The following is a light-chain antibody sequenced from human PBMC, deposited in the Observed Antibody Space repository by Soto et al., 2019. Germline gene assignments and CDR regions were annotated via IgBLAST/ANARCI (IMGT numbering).Light chain of an antibody. J-gene: IGLJ2*01. CDR1: SSDVGGYAY. CDR2: EVS. V-gene: IGLV2-14*01. Sequence: QSALTQPASVSGSPGKTITISCTGTSSDVGGYAYVSWYQQYPGKVPKLVISEVSNRPSGVSHRFSGSRSGNTASLTISGLQAEDEADYHCSSYTSSTTPVFGGGTQVTVL. CDR3: SSYTSSTTPV.